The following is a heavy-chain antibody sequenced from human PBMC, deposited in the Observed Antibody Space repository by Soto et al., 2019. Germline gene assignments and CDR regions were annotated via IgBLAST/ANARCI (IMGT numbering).Heavy chain of an antibody. V-gene: IGHV3-30*18. CDR3: AKDDPYSNPFDY. CDR2: ISYDGSNK. D-gene: IGHD4-4*01. CDR1: GFTFSSYG. J-gene: IGHJ4*02. Sequence: PGGSLRLSCAASGFTFSSYGMHWVRQAPGKGLEWVAVISYDGSNKYYADSVKGRFTISRDNSKNTLYLQMNSLRAEDTAVYYCAKDDPYSNPFDYWGQGTLVTVSS.